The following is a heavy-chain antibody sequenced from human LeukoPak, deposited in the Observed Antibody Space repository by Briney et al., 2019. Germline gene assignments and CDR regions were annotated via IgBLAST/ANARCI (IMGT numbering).Heavy chain of an antibody. CDR1: GGSVSSGGHY. CDR2: IYYSGST. CDR3: ARGGGPHDAFDI. Sequence: SETLSLTCAVSGGSVSSGGHYWIWIRQHPGRGLEWIGYIYYSGSTYYNPSLKSRVTISIDTSKNQFSLNLSSVTAADTAVYYCARGGGPHDAFDIWGQGTMVTVSS. J-gene: IGHJ3*02. D-gene: IGHD3-16*01. V-gene: IGHV4-31*11.